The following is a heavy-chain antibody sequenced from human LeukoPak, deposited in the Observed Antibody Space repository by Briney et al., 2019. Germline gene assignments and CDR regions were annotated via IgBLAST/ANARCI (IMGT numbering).Heavy chain of an antibody. V-gene: IGHV1-18*01. Sequence: ASVKVSCKASGYTFTSYGISWVRQPRGQGLEWMGWISAYNGNTNYAQKLQGRVTMTTDTPTSTAYMELRSLRSDDTAVYYCARGVSDGGSFDYWGQGTLVTVSS. D-gene: IGHD2-21*02. CDR2: ISAYNGNT. CDR3: ARGVSDGGSFDY. J-gene: IGHJ4*02. CDR1: GYTFTSYG.